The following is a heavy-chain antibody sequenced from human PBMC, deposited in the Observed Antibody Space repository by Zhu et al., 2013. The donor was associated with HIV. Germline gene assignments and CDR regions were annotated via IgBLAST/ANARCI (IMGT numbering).Heavy chain of an antibody. CDR2: INPNGGGT. V-gene: IGHV1-2*02. J-gene: IGHJ4*02. CDR1: GYSFTDYY. Sequence: QVQLVQSGAEVKKPGASVKVSCKASGYSFTDYYMHWVRQAPGQGLEWMGWINPNGGGTNYAQKLQGRVTMTTDTSTSTAYMELRSLRSDDTAVYYCARDGGSSGGSYWGQGTLVTVSS. D-gene: IGHD1-26*01. CDR3: ARDGGSSGGSY.